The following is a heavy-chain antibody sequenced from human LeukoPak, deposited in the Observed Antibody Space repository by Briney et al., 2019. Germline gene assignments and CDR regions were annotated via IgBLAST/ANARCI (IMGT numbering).Heavy chain of an antibody. Sequence: PGGSLRLSCAASGFTFSSYGTHWVRQAPGKGLEWVAFIRYDGSNKYYADSVKGRFTISRDNSKNTLYLQMNSLRAEDTAVYYCAKVQGIAVAGKNYYGMDVWGQGTTVTVSS. CDR3: AKVQGIAVAGKNYYGMDV. CDR2: IRYDGSNK. CDR1: GFTFSSYG. V-gene: IGHV3-30*02. D-gene: IGHD6-19*01. J-gene: IGHJ6*02.